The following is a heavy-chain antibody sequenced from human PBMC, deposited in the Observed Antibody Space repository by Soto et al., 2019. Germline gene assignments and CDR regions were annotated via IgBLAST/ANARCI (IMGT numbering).Heavy chain of an antibody. J-gene: IGHJ4*02. V-gene: IGHV3-9*01. CDR2: ISWNSGSI. D-gene: IGHD1-26*01. CDR3: AKGGEPQNIVSFANY. CDR1: GFTFDDYA. Sequence: EVQLVESGGGLVQPGRSLRLSCAASGFTFDDYAMHWVRQAPGKGLEWVSGISWNSGSIGYADSVKGRFTISRDNAKNSLYLQMNSLRAEDTALYYCAKGGEPQNIVSFANYWGQGTLVTVSS.